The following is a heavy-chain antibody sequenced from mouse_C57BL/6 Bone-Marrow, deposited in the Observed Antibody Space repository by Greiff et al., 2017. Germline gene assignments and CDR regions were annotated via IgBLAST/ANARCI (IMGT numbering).Heavy chain of an antibody. CDR3: ARGYYGSSSWFAY. D-gene: IGHD1-1*01. Sequence: EVQLQQSGPVLVKPGASVKMSCKASGYTFTDYYMNWVKQSHGKSLEWIGVINPYNGGPSYNQNFKGKATLTVDKSSSTAYMELNSLTSEDSAVYYCARGYYGSSSWFAYWGQGTLGTVSA. CDR1: GYTFTDYY. J-gene: IGHJ3*01. CDR2: INPYNGGP. V-gene: IGHV1-19*01.